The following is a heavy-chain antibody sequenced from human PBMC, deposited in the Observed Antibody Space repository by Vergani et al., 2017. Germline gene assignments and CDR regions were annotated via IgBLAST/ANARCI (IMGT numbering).Heavy chain of an antibody. CDR2: IVVGSGNT. CDR3: APERGGLGAFDI. D-gene: IGHD2-15*01. CDR1: GFTFTSSA. J-gene: IGHJ3*02. V-gene: IGHV1-58*01. Sequence: QMQLVQSGPEVKKPGTSVKVSCKASGFTFTSSAVQWVRQARGQRLEWIGWIVVGSGNTNYAQKFQERVTITRDMSTSTAYMELSSLRSEDTAVYYCAPERGGLGAFDIWGQGTMVTVSS.